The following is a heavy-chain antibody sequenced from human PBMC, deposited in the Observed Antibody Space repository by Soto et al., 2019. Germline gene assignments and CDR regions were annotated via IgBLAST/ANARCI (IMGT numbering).Heavy chain of an antibody. CDR3: VRDEKYFRVNGNWFDS. V-gene: IGHV1-18*04. CDR1: GYTSANFG. J-gene: IGHJ5*01. CDR2: VSGTNGAS. Sequence: ASVKVSCKASGYTSANFGISWVRQAPGQGLEWMGWVSGTNGASNPAQKVQGRITMTLDTSTSVSYMALRSLRSDDTAIYYCVRDEKYFRVNGNWFDSWGQGTLVTVSS. D-gene: IGHD2-2*01.